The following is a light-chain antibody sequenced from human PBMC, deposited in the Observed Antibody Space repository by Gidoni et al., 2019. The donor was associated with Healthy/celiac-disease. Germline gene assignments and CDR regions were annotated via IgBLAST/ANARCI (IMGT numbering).Light chain of an antibody. CDR1: QDISNY. V-gene: IGKV1-27*01. CDR2: GAA. Sequence: IQMTQSPSSLSASVGDSVTITCRASQDISNYLAWYQLESGKVPKLLIYGAATLQSGVPSRFSGSGSGTVFSLTINGLQPEDVATYYCQRCNSAPYTFGQGTKLEI. J-gene: IGKJ2*01. CDR3: QRCNSAPYT.